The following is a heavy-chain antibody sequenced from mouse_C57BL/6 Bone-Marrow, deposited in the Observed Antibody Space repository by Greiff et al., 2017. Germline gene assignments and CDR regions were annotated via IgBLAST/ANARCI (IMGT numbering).Heavy chain of an antibody. V-gene: IGHV5-6*01. J-gene: IGHJ2*01. CDR1: GFTFSSYG. D-gene: IGHD1-1*01. CDR3: SRQGTTAVAFDY. Sequence: EVMLVESGGDLVKPGGSLKLSCAASGFTFSSYGMSWVRQTPDKRLEWVATISSGGSYTYYPDSVKGRFTISRDNAKNTLYLQMSSLKSEETAMYYCSRQGTTAVAFDYWGQGTTLTVSA. CDR2: ISSGGSYT.